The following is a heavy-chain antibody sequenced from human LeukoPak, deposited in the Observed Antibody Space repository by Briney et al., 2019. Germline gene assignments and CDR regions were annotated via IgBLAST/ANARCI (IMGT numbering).Heavy chain of an antibody. V-gene: IGHV1-18*01. CDR2: ISAYNGNT. CDR3: AREFVVVAATDGGFLGRPRGFDY. D-gene: IGHD2-15*01. CDR1: GYTLTSYG. J-gene: IGHJ4*02. Sequence: GASVKVSCKASGYTLTSYGISWVRQAPGQGLEWMGWISAYNGNTNYAQKLQGRVTMTTDTSTSTAYMELRSLRSDDTAVYYCAREFVVVAATDGGFLGRPRGFDYWGQGTLVTVSS.